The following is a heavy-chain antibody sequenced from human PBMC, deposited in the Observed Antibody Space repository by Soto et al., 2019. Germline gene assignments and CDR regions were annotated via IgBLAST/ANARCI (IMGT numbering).Heavy chain of an antibody. CDR1: GGTFSSYA. V-gene: IGHV1-69*13. D-gene: IGHD2-2*01. Sequence: ASVKVSCKASGGTFSSYAISWVRQAPGQGLEWMGGIIPIFGTANYAQKFQGRVTITADESTRTAYMELSSLRSGDTAVYYCARDQYCSSTSCYVGVYHYYYGMDVWGQGTTVTVSS. CDR2: IIPIFGTA. J-gene: IGHJ6*02. CDR3: ARDQYCSSTSCYVGVYHYYYGMDV.